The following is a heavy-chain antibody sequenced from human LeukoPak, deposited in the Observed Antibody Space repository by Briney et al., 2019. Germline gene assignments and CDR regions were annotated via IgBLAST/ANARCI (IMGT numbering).Heavy chain of an antibody. CDR3: ARWGGYYDSSGQTNFDY. D-gene: IGHD3-22*01. J-gene: IGHJ4*02. Sequence: ASVKVSCKASGYTFTSYYMHWVRQAPGQGLEWMGGIIPIFGTANYAQKFQGRVTITADKSTSTAYMELSSLRSEDTAVYYCARWGGYYDSSGQTNFDYWGQGTLVTASS. CDR2: IIPIFGTA. CDR1: GYTFTSYY. V-gene: IGHV1-69*06.